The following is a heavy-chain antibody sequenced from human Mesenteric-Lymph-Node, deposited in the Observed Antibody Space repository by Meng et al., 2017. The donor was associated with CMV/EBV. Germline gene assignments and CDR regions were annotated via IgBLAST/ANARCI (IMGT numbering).Heavy chain of an antibody. CDR1: GYSISSGYY. CDR2: IYHSGST. D-gene: IGHD2/OR15-2a*01. V-gene: IGHV4-38-2*02. Sequence: GSLRLSCTVSGYSISSGYYWGWIRQPPGKGLEWIGSIYHSGSTYYNPSLKSRVTISVDTSKNQFSLKLSSVTAADTAVYYCARLSATFYFDFWGQGTLVTVSS. CDR3: ARLSATFYFDF. J-gene: IGHJ4*02.